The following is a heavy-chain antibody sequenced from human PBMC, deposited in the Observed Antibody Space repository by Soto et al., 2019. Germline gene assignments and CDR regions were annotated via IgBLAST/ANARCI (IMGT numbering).Heavy chain of an antibody. Sequence: EVQLLESGGGLVQPGGSLRLPCAASGFTFSSYAMSWVRQAPGKGLEWVSAISGSGGSTYYADSVKGRFTISRDNSKNTLYLQMNSLRAEDTAVYYCAKDTVGMVNYYYYYGMDVWGQGTTVTVSS. CDR3: AKDTVGMVNYYYYYGMDV. V-gene: IGHV3-23*01. J-gene: IGHJ6*02. D-gene: IGHD2-8*01. CDR2: ISGSGGST. CDR1: GFTFSSYA.